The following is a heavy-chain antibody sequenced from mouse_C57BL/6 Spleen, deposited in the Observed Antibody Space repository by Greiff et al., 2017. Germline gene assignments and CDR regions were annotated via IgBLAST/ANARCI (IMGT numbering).Heavy chain of an antibody. Sequence: DVHLVESGGGLVKPGGSLKLSCAASGFTFSSYTMSWVRQTPEKRLEWVATISGGGGNTYYPDSVKGRFTISRDNAKNTLYLQMSSLRSEDTALYYCARHGVDYGNPVAYWGQGTLVTVSA. CDR1: GFTFSSYT. D-gene: IGHD2-1*01. CDR3: ARHGVDYGNPVAY. V-gene: IGHV5-9*01. J-gene: IGHJ3*01. CDR2: ISGGGGNT.